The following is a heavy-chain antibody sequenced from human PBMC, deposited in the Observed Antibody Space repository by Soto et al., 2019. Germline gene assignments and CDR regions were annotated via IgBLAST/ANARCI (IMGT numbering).Heavy chain of an antibody. J-gene: IGHJ3*02. CDR1: GYTFTDYY. CDR2: INPNTGGT. V-gene: IGHV1-2*02. D-gene: IGHD6-19*01. Sequence: GAAVKVSCNASGYTFTDYYLHWVRQAPGQGLECLGWINPNTGGTDSAQRFQGRVTMTRDTSIRIAYMELSRLRSDDTAMYYCTRARWAGTSDALDIWGQGTMVTVSS. CDR3: TRARWAGTSDALDI.